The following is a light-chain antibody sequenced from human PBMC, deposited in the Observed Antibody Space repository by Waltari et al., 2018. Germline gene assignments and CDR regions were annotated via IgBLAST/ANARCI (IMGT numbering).Light chain of an antibody. V-gene: IGKV1-12*02. CDR1: QGISKW. CDR2: AAS. CDR3: QQANSVPFT. J-gene: IGKJ3*01. Sequence: DIQMTQSPSSVSASVGDRVTITCRASQGISKWLAWYQQRPGKAPKLLIYAASTLQSGVPSRFGGSGSGTDFTLTISSLQPEDFATYYCQQANSVPFTVGPGTKVDIK.